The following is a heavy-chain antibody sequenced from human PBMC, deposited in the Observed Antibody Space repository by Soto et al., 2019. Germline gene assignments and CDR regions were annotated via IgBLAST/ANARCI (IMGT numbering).Heavy chain of an antibody. Sequence: KPSETLSLTCTVSGGSISSYYWSWIRQPPGKGLEWIGYIYYSGSTNYNPSLKSRVTISVDTSKNQFSLKLSSVTAADTAVYYCAKLSWSGWFDPWGQGTLVTVSS. V-gene: IGHV4-59*01. CDR2: IYYSGST. J-gene: IGHJ5*02. CDR3: AKLSWSGWFDP. D-gene: IGHD2-8*02. CDR1: GGSISSYY.